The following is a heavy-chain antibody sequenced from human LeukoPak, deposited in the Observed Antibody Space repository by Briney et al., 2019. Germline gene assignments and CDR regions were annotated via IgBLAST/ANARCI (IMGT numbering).Heavy chain of an antibody. CDR1: GFIFSTYA. CDR3: ASVIRAAPGKGYFDY. J-gene: IGHJ4*02. V-gene: IGHV3-23*01. CDR2: ISGSGGST. D-gene: IGHD6-13*01. Sequence: GGSLRLSCATSGFIFSTYAPSWVRQAPGKGLEWASSISGSGGSTYHADSVKGRFTISRDSSKNTLYLQMNRLRAEDTAIYYCASVIRAAPGKGYFDYWGQGTLVTVSS.